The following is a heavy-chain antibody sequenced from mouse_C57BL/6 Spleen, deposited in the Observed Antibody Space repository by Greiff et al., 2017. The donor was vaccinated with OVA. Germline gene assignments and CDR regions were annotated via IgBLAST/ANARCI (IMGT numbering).Heavy chain of an antibody. CDR3: AATTRVEGPFAY. Sequence: QVQLQQSGPGLVQPSQSLSITCTVSGFSLTSYGVHWVRQSPGKGLEWLGVIWRGGSTDYNAAFMSRLGITKDNSKSQVFCKMNSLQADDTARYCCAATTRVEGPFAYWGQGTLVTVSA. J-gene: IGHJ3*01. CDR1: GFSLTSYG. D-gene: IGHD1-1*01. CDR2: IWRGGST. V-gene: IGHV2-5*01.